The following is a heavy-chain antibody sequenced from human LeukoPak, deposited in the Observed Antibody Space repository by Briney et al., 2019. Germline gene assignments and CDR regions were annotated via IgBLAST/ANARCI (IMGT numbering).Heavy chain of an antibody. Sequence: GESLKISCKSSGYSYTSYWIGWVRQLPGKGLEWMGIIYPGDSDTRYSRSFQGQVTISADKSLRTAYLQWRSLKASDTGIYFCARLGGPHSPFDNWGQGTRVIVSS. CDR2: IYPGDSDT. D-gene: IGHD2-15*01. J-gene: IGHJ4*02. V-gene: IGHV5-51*01. CDR3: ARLGGPHSPFDN. CDR1: GYSYTSYW.